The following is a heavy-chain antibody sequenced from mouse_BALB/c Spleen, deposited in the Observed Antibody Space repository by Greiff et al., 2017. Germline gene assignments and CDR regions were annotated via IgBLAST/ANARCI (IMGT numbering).Heavy chain of an antibody. Sequence: EVMLVESGGGLVKPGGSLKLSCAASGFTFSDYYMYWVRQTPEKRLEWVATISDGGSYTYYPDSVKGRFTISRDNAKNNLYLQMSSLKSEDTAMYYCAREGGYAMDYWGQGTSVTVSS. V-gene: IGHV5-4*02. J-gene: IGHJ4*01. CDR2: ISDGGSYT. CDR3: AREGGYAMDY. CDR1: GFTFSDYY.